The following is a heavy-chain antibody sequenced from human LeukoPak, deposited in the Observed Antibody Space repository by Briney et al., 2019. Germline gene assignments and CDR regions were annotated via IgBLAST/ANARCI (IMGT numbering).Heavy chain of an antibody. CDR3: ARVWYYYGSGSDLYGFDP. CDR2: ISSRSSTI. Sequence: GGSLRLSCAASGFTFSTHDLNWVRQAPGKGLEWVSFISSRSSTIYYADSVKGRFTISRDNAKNSLYLQMNSLRAEDTAVYYCARVWYYYGSGSDLYGFDPWGQGTLVTVSS. CDR1: GFTFSTHD. D-gene: IGHD3-10*01. V-gene: IGHV3-48*04. J-gene: IGHJ5*02.